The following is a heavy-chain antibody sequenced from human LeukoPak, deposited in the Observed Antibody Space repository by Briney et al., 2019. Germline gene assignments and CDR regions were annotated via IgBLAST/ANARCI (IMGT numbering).Heavy chain of an antibody. CDR2: ISYDGGKK. D-gene: IGHD6-19*01. J-gene: IGHJ4*02. Sequence: GRSLRLSCVGSGFTFRGHARHWVRQPPGKGLEWVALISYDGGKKYHADSVKGRFTISRDNSKNTLYLQMNSLRAEDTAVYYCARDYSTGWHYFDNWGQGTLVTVSS. V-gene: IGHV3-30*04. CDR3: ARDYSTGWHYFDN. CDR1: GFTFRGHA.